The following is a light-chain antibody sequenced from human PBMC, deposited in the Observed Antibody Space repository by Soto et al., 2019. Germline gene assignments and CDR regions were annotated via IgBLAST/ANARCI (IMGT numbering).Light chain of an antibody. Sequence: DIQLTQSPSFLSASVGDRVTISCRATQGIRSFLAWYQQKPGEAPKLLIYAASTLHSGVPSRFRGSGSGTEFTLTSSSLQPEDFATYYCQQVNSYLPLTFGGGTKVEIK. J-gene: IGKJ4*01. CDR3: QQVNSYLPLT. CDR2: AAS. V-gene: IGKV1-9*01. CDR1: QGIRSF.